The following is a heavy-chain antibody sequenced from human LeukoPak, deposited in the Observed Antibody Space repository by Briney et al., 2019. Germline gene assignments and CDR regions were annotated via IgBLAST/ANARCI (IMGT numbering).Heavy chain of an antibody. CDR3: ARGARDGYNL. V-gene: IGHV3-64*02. Sequence: GGSLRLSCAASGFNFKDYIMHWVRQAPGKGLEFVSSISSTGRSTYFADSVKGRFSISRDNSKNILYLQVGSLITEDMAVYYCARGARDGYNLWGQGTLVTVSS. CDR2: ISSTGRST. D-gene: IGHD5-24*01. CDR1: GFNFKDYI. J-gene: IGHJ5*02.